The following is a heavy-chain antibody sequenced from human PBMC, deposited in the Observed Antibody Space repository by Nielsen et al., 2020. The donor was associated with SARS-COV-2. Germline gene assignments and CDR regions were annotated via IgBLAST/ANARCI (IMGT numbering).Heavy chain of an antibody. D-gene: IGHD5/OR15-5a*01. CDR2: IYHRGST. Sequence: SETLSLTCAVSGGSISSNNWWSWVRQPPGKGLEWIGEIYHRGSTNYSPSLKTRVTISVDKSNNHFALTLNSVTAADTAVYYCVLSVSSPDSYFEQWGQGTLVTVSS. CDR1: GGSISSNNW. V-gene: IGHV4-4*02. J-gene: IGHJ4*02. CDR3: VLSVSSPDSYFEQ.